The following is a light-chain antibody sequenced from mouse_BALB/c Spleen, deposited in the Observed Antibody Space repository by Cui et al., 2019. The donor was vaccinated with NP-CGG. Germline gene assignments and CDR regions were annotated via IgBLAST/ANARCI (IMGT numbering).Light chain of an antibody. CDR2: GTN. CDR1: TGSVTTSNY. J-gene: IGLJ1*01. CDR3: ALWYSNHWV. V-gene: IGLV1*01. Sequence: AVSTQEPSLTTSPGETVTLTCRSSTGSVTTSNYANWVQEKPDHLFTGLIGGTNNRAPGVPARFSGSLIGDKAALTITGAQTEDEAMYFCALWYSNHWVFGGGTKLTVL.